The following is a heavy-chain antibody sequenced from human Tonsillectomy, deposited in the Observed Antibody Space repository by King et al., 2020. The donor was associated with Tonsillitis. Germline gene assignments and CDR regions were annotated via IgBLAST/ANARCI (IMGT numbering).Heavy chain of an antibody. V-gene: IGHV3-48*02. Sequence: EVQLQESGGGLVQPGGSLRLSCAASGFTFSSYSMNWVRQAPGKGLEWVSYISSSSSTIYYADSVKGRFTISRDNAKNSLYLQMNSLRDEDTAVYYCARALNDYGDSVPWFDPWGQGTLVTVSS. J-gene: IGHJ5*02. CDR3: ARALNDYGDSVPWFDP. D-gene: IGHD4-17*01. CDR1: GFTFSSYS. CDR2: ISSSSSTI.